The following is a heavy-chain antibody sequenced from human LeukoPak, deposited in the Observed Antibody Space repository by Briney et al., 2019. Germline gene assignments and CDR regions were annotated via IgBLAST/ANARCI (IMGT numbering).Heavy chain of an antibody. V-gene: IGHV3-23*01. J-gene: IGHJ4*02. CDR3: AKADRGWGVISKD. CDR1: GFXFSDYA. Sequence: PGGSLRLSCAASGFXFSDYAISWVRQAPGKGLEWVSAICGSSDFTYYAEYVKGRFTTSRDNSKETLYLQMNSLRAEDTAVYYCAKADRGWGVISKDWGQGALVTVSS. D-gene: IGHD3-10*01. CDR2: ICGSSDFT.